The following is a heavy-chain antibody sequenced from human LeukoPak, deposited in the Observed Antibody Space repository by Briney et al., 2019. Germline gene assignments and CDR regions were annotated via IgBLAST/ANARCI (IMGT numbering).Heavy chain of an antibody. D-gene: IGHD1-26*01. Sequence: GGSLRLSCAGSGFIFNNYAMHWVRQPPGKGLEWVSGISWNSGSIDYADSVKGRFTISRDNAKNSLYLQMNSLRAEDTAVYYCARLKYGSPQHWGQGTLVTISS. CDR1: GFIFNNYA. V-gene: IGHV3-9*01. J-gene: IGHJ1*01. CDR2: ISWNSGSI. CDR3: ARLKYGSPQH.